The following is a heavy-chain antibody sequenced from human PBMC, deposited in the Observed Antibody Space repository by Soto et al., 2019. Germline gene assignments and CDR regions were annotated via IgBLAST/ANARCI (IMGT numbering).Heavy chain of an antibody. Sequence: QVQLVESGGGVVQPGRSLRLSCPAPGFTFSSYGMHWVRQAPGKGLGWVAVIWYDGSNKYYADSVKGRFTIARDNSKNTLYLQMNSLRAEDTAVYYCARDYDSSGYPRYYFDYWGQGTLVTVSS. V-gene: IGHV3-33*01. CDR2: IWYDGSNK. CDR1: GFTFSSYG. D-gene: IGHD3-22*01. CDR3: ARDYDSSGYPRYYFDY. J-gene: IGHJ4*02.